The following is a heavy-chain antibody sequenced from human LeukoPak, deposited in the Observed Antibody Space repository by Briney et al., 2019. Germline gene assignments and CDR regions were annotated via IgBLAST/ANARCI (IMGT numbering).Heavy chain of an antibody. CDR3: AKGPAPFGDYDAFDI. CDR1: GFTFSSYA. J-gene: IGHJ3*02. V-gene: IGHV3-23*01. Sequence: PGRSLRLSCAASGFTFSSYAMSWVRQAPGKGLEWVSAISGSGGSTYYADSVKGRFTISRDNSKNTLYLQMNSLRAEDTAVYYCAKGPAPFGDYDAFDIWGQGTMVTVSS. D-gene: IGHD4-17*01. CDR2: ISGSGGST.